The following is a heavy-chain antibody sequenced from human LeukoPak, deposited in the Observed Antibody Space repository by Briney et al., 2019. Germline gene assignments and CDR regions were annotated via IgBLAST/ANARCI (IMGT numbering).Heavy chain of an antibody. CDR1: GFTFSSYS. CDR2: ISSRSSTI. D-gene: IGHD1-26*01. J-gene: IGHJ4*02. CDR3: ARDSIVGATEPFDY. V-gene: IGHV3-48*01. Sequence: GGSLRLSCAASGFTFSSYSMNWVRQAPGKGLEWVSYISSRSSTIYYADSVKGRFTISRDNAKSSLYLQMNSLRAEDTAVYYCARDSIVGATEPFDYWGQGTLVTVSS.